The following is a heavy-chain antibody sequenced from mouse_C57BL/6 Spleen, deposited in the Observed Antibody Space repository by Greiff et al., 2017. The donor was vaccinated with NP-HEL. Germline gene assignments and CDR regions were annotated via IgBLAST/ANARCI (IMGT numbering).Heavy chain of an antibody. CDR1: GFTFSSYG. CDR3: ARHRAGGYSYCFDC. J-gene: IGHJ2*01. CDR2: ISSGGSYT. V-gene: IGHV5-6*02. D-gene: IGHD2-3*01. Sequence: EVKLEESGGDLVKPGGSLKLSCAASGFTFSSYGMSWVRQTPDKRLEWVATISSGGSYTYYPDSVKGRFTISRDNAKNTLYLQMSSLKSEDTAMYYCARHRAGGYSYCFDCWGQGTTLTVSS.